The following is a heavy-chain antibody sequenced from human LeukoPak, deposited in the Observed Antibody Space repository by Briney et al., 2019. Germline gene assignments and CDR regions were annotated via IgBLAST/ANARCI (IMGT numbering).Heavy chain of an antibody. Sequence: GGSLRLSCAASGLTFINYDMNWVRQAPGKGLEWVTAISGSGGSTYYTDSVKGRFTISRDNSKNTLYLQMNTLRAEDTAIYYCAKRISGYSSSWYYMDVWGKGTTVTISS. CDR1: GLTFINYD. CDR2: ISGSGGST. CDR3: AKRISGYSSSWYYMDV. V-gene: IGHV3-23*01. J-gene: IGHJ6*03. D-gene: IGHD6-13*01.